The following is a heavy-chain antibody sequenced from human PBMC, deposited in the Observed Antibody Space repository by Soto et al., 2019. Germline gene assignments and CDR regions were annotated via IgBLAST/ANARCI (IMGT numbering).Heavy chain of an antibody. V-gene: IGHV4-34*01. Sequence: KPSETLSLTCAVYGGSFSGYYWSWIRQPPGKGLEWIGEINHSGSTNYNPSLKSRVTISVDTSKNQFSLKLSSVTAADTAVYYCARRRRSGYAYYYYGMDVWGQGTTVTVSS. D-gene: IGHD3-3*01. CDR2: INHSGST. CDR3: ARRRRSGYAYYYYGMDV. J-gene: IGHJ6*02. CDR1: GGSFSGYY.